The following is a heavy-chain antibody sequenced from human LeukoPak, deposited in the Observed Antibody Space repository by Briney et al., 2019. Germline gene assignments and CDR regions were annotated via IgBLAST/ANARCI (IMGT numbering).Heavy chain of an antibody. Sequence: GGSLRLSCAASGFTFSSYSMNWVRQAPGKGLEWVSYISRSSITIYYADSVKGRFTISRDNAKNSLYLQMNSLRVEDTAVYYCARGGTGSENDYWGQGILVTVSS. V-gene: IGHV3-48*04. CDR1: GFTFSSYS. J-gene: IGHJ4*02. CDR2: ISRSSITI. D-gene: IGHD3-9*01. CDR3: ARGGTGSENDY.